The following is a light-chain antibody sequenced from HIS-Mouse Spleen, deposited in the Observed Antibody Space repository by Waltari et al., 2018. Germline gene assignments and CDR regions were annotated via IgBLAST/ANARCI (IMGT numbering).Light chain of an antibody. CDR1: SRDVGGYHS. J-gene: IGLJ2*01. CDR3: SSYAGSNIVV. V-gene: IGLV2-8*01. Sequence: QSALTQPPSASGSPGQSVTISCTGTSRDVGGYHSVSWYQQHPGKAPKLMIYEVSKRPSGVPDRFSGSKSGNTASLTVSGLQAEDEADYYCSSYAGSNIVVFGGGTKLTVL. CDR2: EVS.